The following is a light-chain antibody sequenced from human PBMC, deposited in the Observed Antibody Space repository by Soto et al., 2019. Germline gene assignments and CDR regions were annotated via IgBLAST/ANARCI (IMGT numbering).Light chain of an antibody. CDR2: QDN. V-gene: IGLV3-1*01. CDR3: QAWDRSNVV. J-gene: IGLJ2*01. Sequence: SYELTQPPAVSVSXXXXXSITCSGDKLDNKYVCWYQHRPGQSPVLVIYQDNKRPSGIPERFFGANSENTATLTISGTQAMDEADYFCQAWDRSNVVFSGGTKLTVL. CDR1: KLDNKY.